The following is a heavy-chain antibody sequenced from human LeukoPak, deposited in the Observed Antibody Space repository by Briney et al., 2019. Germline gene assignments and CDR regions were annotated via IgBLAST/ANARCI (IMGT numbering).Heavy chain of an antibody. CDR3: ARGWGLIGTTDWGGHENWFDP. CDR1: GGTFSNYA. D-gene: IGHD1-7*01. Sequence: SVKVSCKASGGTFSNYAFTWVRQAPGQGLEWMGGIIPILATANNAQKFQGRVTITADESTTTAYMELSSLRSEDTAVYYCARGWGLIGTTDWGGHENWFDPWGQGTLVTVSS. J-gene: IGHJ5*02. V-gene: IGHV1-69*13. CDR2: IIPILATA.